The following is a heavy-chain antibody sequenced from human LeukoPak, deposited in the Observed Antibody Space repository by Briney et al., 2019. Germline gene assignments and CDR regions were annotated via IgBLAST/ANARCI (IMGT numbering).Heavy chain of an antibody. J-gene: IGHJ4*02. Sequence: SETLSLTCTVSGGSISSYYWSWIRQTPGKGLEWIGYIYYSGSTNYNPSLKSRVTISVDTSKNQFSLKLSSVTAADTAVYYCASSLGLYFDYWGQGTLVTVSS. CDR2: IYYSGST. V-gene: IGHV4-59*01. D-gene: IGHD3-16*01. CDR1: GGSISSYY. CDR3: ASSLGLYFDY.